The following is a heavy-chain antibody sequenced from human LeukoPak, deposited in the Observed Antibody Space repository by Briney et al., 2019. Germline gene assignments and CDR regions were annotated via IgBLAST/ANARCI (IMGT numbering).Heavy chain of an antibody. CDR1: GGSISSYY. CDR3: ARASGSYWFDP. V-gene: IGHV4-59*01. D-gene: IGHD1-26*01. CDR2: IYYSGST. Sequence: SETLSLTCTVSGGSISSYYWSWIRQPPGKGLEWIGYIYYSGSTNYNPSLKSRVTISVDTSKNQFPLKLSSVTAADTAVYYCARASGSYWFDPWGQGTLVTVSS. J-gene: IGHJ5*02.